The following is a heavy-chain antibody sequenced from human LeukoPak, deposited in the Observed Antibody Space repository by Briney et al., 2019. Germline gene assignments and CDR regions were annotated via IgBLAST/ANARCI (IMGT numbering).Heavy chain of an antibody. CDR2: MSYSGST. J-gene: IGHJ4*02. CDR1: GGSITTYD. CDR3: ARDTSIWSSSDY. D-gene: IGHD2-2*01. Sequence: SETLSLTCTVSGGSITTYDWSWSWVRQPPGRGLEWIGYMSYSGSTTYNPSLESRVTIAVDTSENQFSLKLSSVTAADTAVYYCARDTSIWSSSDYWGQGTLVTVSS. V-gene: IGHV4-59*01.